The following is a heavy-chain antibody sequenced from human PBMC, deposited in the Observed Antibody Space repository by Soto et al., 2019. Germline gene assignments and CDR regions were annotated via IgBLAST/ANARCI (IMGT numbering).Heavy chain of an antibody. Sequence: SETLSLTCTVSGGSISSSSYYWGWIRQPPGKGLEWIGSIYYSGSTYYNPSLKSRVTISVDTSKNQFSLKLSSVTAADTAVYFCARSGSSWWYYFDYWGQGTLVTVSS. D-gene: IGHD6-13*01. CDR2: IYYSGST. V-gene: IGHV4-39*01. J-gene: IGHJ4*02. CDR3: ARSGSSWWYYFDY. CDR1: GGSISSSSYY.